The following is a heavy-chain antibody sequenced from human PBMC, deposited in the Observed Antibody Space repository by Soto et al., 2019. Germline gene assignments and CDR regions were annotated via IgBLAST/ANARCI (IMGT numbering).Heavy chain of an antibody. J-gene: IGHJ5*01. CDR1: GDSISNLDYF. Sequence: TLSLTCSVSGDSISNLDYFWAWIRQPPGQALEYIGYIYKSATTYYNPSFESRVAISVDTSKSQFSLNVTSVTAADTAVYFCARGRYCLTGRCFPNWFDSWGQGAMVTVS. CDR3: ARGRYCLTGRCFPNWFDS. V-gene: IGHV4-30-4*01. D-gene: IGHD7-27*01. CDR2: IYKSATT.